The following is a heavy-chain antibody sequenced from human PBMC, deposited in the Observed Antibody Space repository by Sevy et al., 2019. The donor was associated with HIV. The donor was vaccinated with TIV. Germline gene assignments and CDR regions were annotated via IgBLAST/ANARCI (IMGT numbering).Heavy chain of an antibody. Sequence: SKTLSLTCAVYGGSFSGYYWSWIRQPPGKGLEWIGEINHSGSTNYNPSLKIRVTISVDTSKNQFSLKLSSVTAADTAVYYCARGAYYYDSSGYPHYGMDVWGQGTTVIVSS. D-gene: IGHD3-22*01. CDR3: ARGAYYYDSSGYPHYGMDV. CDR2: INHSGST. V-gene: IGHV4-34*01. CDR1: GGSFSGYY. J-gene: IGHJ6*02.